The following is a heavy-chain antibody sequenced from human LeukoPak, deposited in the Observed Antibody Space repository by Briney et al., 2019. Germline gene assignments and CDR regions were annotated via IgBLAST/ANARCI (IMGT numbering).Heavy chain of an antibody. CDR3: VRAPATNEWRCMDY. V-gene: IGHV3-7*01. J-gene: IGHJ4*02. Sequence: PGGSLRLSCAASGFTFSSYWMSWVRQAPGKGLEWVANIKQDGSEKRYVDPVKGRFTISRDNAENSLYLQMNSLRAVDTGVYYCVRAPATNEWRCMDYWGRGTLVTVSS. CDR2: IKQDGSEK. D-gene: IGHD2-8*02. CDR1: GFTFSSYW.